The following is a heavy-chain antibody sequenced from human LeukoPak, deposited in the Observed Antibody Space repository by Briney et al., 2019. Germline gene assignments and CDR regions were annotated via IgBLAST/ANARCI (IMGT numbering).Heavy chain of an antibody. D-gene: IGHD2-21*02. Sequence: GGSLRLSCAASGLTVSRNYMTWVRQAPGKELEWVLTIYSSGTTYYADSVKGRFAISRDSSKNTLYLQMNRLRADDKAVYYCARGYCGGDCPRDDDAFDIWGQGTAVTVSS. V-gene: IGHV3-66*01. J-gene: IGHJ3*02. CDR3: ARGYCGGDCPRDDDAFDI. CDR2: IYSSGTT. CDR1: GLTVSRNY.